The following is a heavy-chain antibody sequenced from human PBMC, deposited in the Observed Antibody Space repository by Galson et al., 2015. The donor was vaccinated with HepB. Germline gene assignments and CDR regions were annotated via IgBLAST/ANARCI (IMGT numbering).Heavy chain of an antibody. J-gene: IGHJ4*02. CDR1: GYTLTELS. V-gene: IGHV1-24*01. Sequence: SVKVSCKVSGYTLTELSMHWVRQAPGKGLEWMGGFDPEDGETIYAQKFQGRVTMTEDTSTDTAYMELSSLRSEDTAVYYCATDVSGSYRPFDYWGQGTLVTVSS. D-gene: IGHD1-26*01. CDR3: ATDVSGSYRPFDY. CDR2: FDPEDGET.